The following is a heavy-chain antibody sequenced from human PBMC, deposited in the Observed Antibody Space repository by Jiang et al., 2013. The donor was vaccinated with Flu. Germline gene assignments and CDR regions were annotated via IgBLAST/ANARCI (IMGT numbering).Heavy chain of an antibody. CDR2: VSAYNGNT. D-gene: IGHD3-3*01. J-gene: IGHJ5*02. Sequence: GQGDVEWDGSGVSAYNGNTNYAQKXQGRVTMTTDTSTSTAYMELRSLRAEDTAVYYCARDPLWYDFWSGYQGGRWFDPWGQGTLVTVSS. CDR3: ARDPLWYDFWSGYQGGRWFDP. V-gene: IGHV1-18*01.